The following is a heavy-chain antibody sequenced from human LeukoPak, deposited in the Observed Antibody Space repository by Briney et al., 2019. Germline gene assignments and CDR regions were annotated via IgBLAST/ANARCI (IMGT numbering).Heavy chain of an antibody. V-gene: IGHV3-74*01. D-gene: IGHD3-10*01. CDR1: GFTFSSYW. CDR2: INSDGSST. J-gene: IGHJ6*03. Sequence: GGSLRLSCAASGFTFSSYWMHWVRQAPGKGLVWVSRINSDGSSTSYADSVKGRFTISRDNAKNTLYLQMNSLRAEDTAVYYCARDHRGSGGRYYYYYMDVWGKGTTVTISS. CDR3: ARDHRGSGGRYYYYYMDV.